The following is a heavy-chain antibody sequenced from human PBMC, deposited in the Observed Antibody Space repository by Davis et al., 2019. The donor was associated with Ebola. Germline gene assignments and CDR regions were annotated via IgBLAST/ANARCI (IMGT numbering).Heavy chain of an antibody. J-gene: IGHJ4*02. CDR3: ARDHIAAAGLPLLD. Sequence: GGSLRLSCADSVITFSSYAMTWVRQAPGKGLEWVSAISGSGGTTYYADSGKGRFTVSRDNSKKSMYLKMNSLRAEDTAVYYCARDHIAAAGLPLLDWGQGTLVTVSS. D-gene: IGHD6-13*01. CDR1: VITFSSYA. CDR2: ISGSGGTT. V-gene: IGHV3-23*01.